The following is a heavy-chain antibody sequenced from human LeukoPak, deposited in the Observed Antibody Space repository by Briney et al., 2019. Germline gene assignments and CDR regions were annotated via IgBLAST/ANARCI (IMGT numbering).Heavy chain of an antibody. CDR2: IIPIFGTA. J-gene: IGHJ6*02. CDR1: GGTFSSYA. D-gene: IGHD3-9*01. CDR3: ARGGRHYDILTAYYYYGMDV. V-gene: IGHV1-69*13. Sequence: SVKVSCKASGGTFSSYAISWVRQAPGQGLEWTGGIIPIFGTANYAQKFQGRVTITADESTSTAYMELSSLRSEDTAVYYCARGGRHYDILTAYYYYGMDVWGQGTTVTVSS.